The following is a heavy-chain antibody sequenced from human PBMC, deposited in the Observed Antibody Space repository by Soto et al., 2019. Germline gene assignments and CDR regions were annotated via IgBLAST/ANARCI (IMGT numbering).Heavy chain of an antibody. CDR3: ASVGSGGIGHFDY. V-gene: IGHV3-33*01. Sequence: GGSLRLSCAASGFTFSSYGMHWVRQAPGKGLEWVAVIWYDGSNKYYADSVKGRFTISRDNSKNTLYLQMNSLRAEDTAVYYCASVGSGGIGHFDYWGQGTLVTVSS. J-gene: IGHJ4*02. CDR1: GFTFSSYG. D-gene: IGHD2-15*01. CDR2: IWYDGSNK.